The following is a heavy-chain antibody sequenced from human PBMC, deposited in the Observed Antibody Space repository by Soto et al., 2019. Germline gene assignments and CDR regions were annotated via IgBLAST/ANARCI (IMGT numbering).Heavy chain of an antibody. V-gene: IGHV3-30*18. J-gene: IGHJ4*02. CDR2: ISYDGSNK. Sequence: GGSLRLSCAASGFTFSSYWMHWVRQAPGKGLEWVAVISYDGSNKYYADSVKGRFTISRDNSKNTLYLQMNSLRAEDTAVYYCAKDLEGYFDYWGQGTLVTVSS. CDR1: GFTFSSYW. CDR3: AKDLEGYFDY.